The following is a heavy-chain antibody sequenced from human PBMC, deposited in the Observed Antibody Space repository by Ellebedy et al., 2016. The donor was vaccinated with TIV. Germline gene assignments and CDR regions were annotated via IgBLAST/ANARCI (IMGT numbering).Heavy chain of an antibody. D-gene: IGHD3-10*01. V-gene: IGHV4-31*03. CDR2: IYYSGST. J-gene: IGHJ4*02. CDR1: GGSISSGGYY. Sequence: SETLSLTXTVSGGSISSGGYYWSWIRQHPGKGLEWIGYIYYSGSTYYNPSLKSRVTISVDTSKNQFSLKLSSVTAADTAVYYCARDRGSGSYYDFDYWGQGTLVTVSS. CDR3: ARDRGSGSYYDFDY.